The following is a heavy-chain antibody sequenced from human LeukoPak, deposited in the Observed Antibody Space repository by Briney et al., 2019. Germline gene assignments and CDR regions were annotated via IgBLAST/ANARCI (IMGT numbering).Heavy chain of an antibody. Sequence: GRSLRLSCAASGFTFSSYGMHWVRQAPGPGLEWVALISYDGSDKYYTDSVTGRFTISRDNSKNTLFLQMNSLRAEDTAVYYCARRGDCNIGTCYYFDYWGQGTQVTASS. V-gene: IGHV3-30*03. D-gene: IGHD2/OR15-2a*01. CDR2: ISYDGSDK. CDR3: ARRGDCNIGTCYYFDY. CDR1: GFTFSSYG. J-gene: IGHJ4*02.